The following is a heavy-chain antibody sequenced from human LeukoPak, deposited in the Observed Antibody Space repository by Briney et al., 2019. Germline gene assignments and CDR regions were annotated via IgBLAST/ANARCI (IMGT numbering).Heavy chain of an antibody. CDR2: INQSGET. CDR1: GGSFSGYY. V-gene: IGHV4-34*01. CDR3: ARGARGDTPYNWFDP. D-gene: IGHD2-21*02. J-gene: IGHJ5*02. Sequence: PSETLSLTCAVHGGSFSGYYWSWIRQPPGKGLEWIGEINQSGETNYNPSLMSRVTISEDTSNNQFSLMLTSVTAADTAVYYCARGARGDTPYNWFDPWGQGTLVTVSS.